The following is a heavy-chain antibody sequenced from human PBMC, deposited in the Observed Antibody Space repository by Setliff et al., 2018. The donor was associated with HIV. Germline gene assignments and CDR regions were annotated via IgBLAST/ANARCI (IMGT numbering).Heavy chain of an antibody. CDR2: VYYSGST. V-gene: IGHV4-39*01. Sequence: SETLSLTCSVSGGSTSSSTYYWAWVRQPPGKGPEWIGSVYYSGSTHYNPSLKSRVTISVDTSKNQFSLKLSSVTAADTAVYYCATHGAQWGQGTLVTVSS. D-gene: IGHD1-26*01. CDR1: GGSTSSSTYY. CDR3: ATHGAQ. J-gene: IGHJ4*02.